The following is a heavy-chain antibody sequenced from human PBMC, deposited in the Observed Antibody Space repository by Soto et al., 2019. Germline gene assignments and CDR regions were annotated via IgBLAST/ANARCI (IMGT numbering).Heavy chain of an antibody. CDR1: GFTFNTYS. J-gene: IGHJ6*04. CDR3: ARDLPAHELGYCSGGSCYVPLMDV. Sequence: PGGSLRLSCAASGFTFNTYSMNWVRQAPGKGLDWVSSISGSSVYIYYADSLKGRFTISRDNSKNTLYLQMSSLRAEDTAVYYCARDLPAHELGYCSGGSCYVPLMDVWGKGTTVTVSS. V-gene: IGHV3-21*01. D-gene: IGHD2-15*01. CDR2: ISGSSVYI.